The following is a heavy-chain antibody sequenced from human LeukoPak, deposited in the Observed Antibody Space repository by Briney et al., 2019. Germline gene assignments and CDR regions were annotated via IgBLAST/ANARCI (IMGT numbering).Heavy chain of an antibody. CDR1: GFTVSSNY. J-gene: IGHJ6*03. CDR2: IYSGGST. D-gene: IGHD7-27*01. V-gene: IGHV3-53*01. Sequence: GGSLRLSCAASGFTVSSNYMSWVRQAPGKGLEWVSVIYSGGSTYYADSVKGRFTISRDNSKNTLYLQMNSLRAEDTAVYYCARHWEFYYYMDVWGKGTTVTVSS. CDR3: ARHWEFYYYMDV.